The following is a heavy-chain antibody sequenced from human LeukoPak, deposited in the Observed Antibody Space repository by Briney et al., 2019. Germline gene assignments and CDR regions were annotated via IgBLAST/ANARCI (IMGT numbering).Heavy chain of an antibody. CDR2: IYWNDDK. Sequence: SGPTLVNPTQTLTLTCTFSGFSLSTSGVGVGWIRQPPGKALEWLALIYWNDDKHYSPSLKSRLTITKDTSKNQVVLTMTNMDPVGTATYYCAHSGTVTTPHDAFDIWGQGTMVTVPS. D-gene: IGHD4-17*01. J-gene: IGHJ3*02. V-gene: IGHV2-5*01. CDR3: AHSGTVTTPHDAFDI. CDR1: GFSLSTSGVG.